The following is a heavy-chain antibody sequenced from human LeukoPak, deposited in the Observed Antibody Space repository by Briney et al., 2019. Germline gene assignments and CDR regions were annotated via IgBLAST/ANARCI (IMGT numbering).Heavy chain of an antibody. D-gene: IGHD3-22*01. CDR1: GGSISSSSYY. CDR3: ASMYYYDSSGQTPFDY. J-gene: IGHJ4*02. CDR2: IYYSGST. Sequence: SETLSLTCTVSGGSISSSSYYWGWIRQPPGKGLEWIGSIYYSGSTYYNPSLKSRVTISVDTSKNQFSLKLSSVTAADTAVYYCASMYYYDSSGQTPFDYWGQGTLVTVSS. V-gene: IGHV4-39*01.